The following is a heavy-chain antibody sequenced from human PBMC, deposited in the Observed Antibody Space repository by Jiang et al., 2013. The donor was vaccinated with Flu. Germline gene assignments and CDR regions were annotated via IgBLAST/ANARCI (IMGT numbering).Heavy chain of an antibody. V-gene: IGHV4-34*01. D-gene: IGHD3-3*01. CDR2: INHSGST. J-gene: IGHJ5*02. Sequence: LLKPSETLSLTCAVYGGSFSGYYWSWIRQPPGKGLEWIGEINHSGSTNYNPSLKSRVTISVDTSKNQFSLKLSSVTAADTAVYYCARKRGTFWSGWWFDPWGQGTLVTVSS. CDR3: ARKRGTFWSGWWFDP. CDR1: GGSFSGYY.